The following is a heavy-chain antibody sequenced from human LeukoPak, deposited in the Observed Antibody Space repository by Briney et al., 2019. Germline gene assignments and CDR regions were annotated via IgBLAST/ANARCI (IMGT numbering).Heavy chain of an antibody. Sequence: GGSLRLSCAASGFTLSSYAMHWVRQAPGKGLEWVAVISYDGSNKYYADSVKGRFTISRDNSKNTLYLQMNSLRAEDTAVYYCAREDYDSSGYYTSGAFDIWGQGTMVTVSS. CDR3: AREDYDSSGYYTSGAFDI. J-gene: IGHJ3*02. V-gene: IGHV3-30*01. CDR2: ISYDGSNK. D-gene: IGHD3-22*01. CDR1: GFTLSSYA.